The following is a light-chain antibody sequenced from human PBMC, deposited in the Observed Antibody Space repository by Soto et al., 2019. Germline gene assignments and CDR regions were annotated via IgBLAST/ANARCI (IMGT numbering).Light chain of an antibody. CDR2: TAS. J-gene: IGKJ2*01. Sequence: DIQMTQSPSTLSASVGDRVTITCRASRSVNRHLAWYQQKLGKAPKLLIYTASSLKSGVPSRFSGSGSGTEFTFTISSLQPDDFATYYCQQYDAGASFGQGTKLEIK. V-gene: IGKV1-5*03. CDR3: QQYDAGAS. CDR1: RSVNRH.